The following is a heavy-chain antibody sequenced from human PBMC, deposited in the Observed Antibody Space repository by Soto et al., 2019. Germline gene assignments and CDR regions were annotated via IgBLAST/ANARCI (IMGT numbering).Heavy chain of an antibody. J-gene: IGHJ5*02. V-gene: IGHV4-30-4*01. Sequence: SETLSLTCTVSGGSVNNYYWSWIRQPPGEGLEWIGFISYSGTTSYSPSLKSRVAISLDTSKNQFSLSLSSVTAADTAVYYCARGRGYSYGLDPWGQGTLVTVPQ. D-gene: IGHD5-18*01. CDR3: ARGRGYSYGLDP. CDR1: GGSVNNYY. CDR2: ISYSGTT.